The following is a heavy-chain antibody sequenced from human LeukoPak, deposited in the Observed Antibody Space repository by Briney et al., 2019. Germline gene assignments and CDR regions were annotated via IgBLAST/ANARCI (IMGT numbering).Heavy chain of an antibody. CDR2: ISGSGGST. J-gene: IGHJ2*01. V-gene: IGHV3-23*01. CDR1: GFTFSSYA. Sequence: PGGSLRLSCAASGFTFSSYAMSWVRQAPGKGLEWVSTISGSGGSTYYADSVKGRFTISRDNSKNTLHLQMSSLRAEDTAVYYCARGISTTSSFLLSCWYFDLWGRGTLVTVSS. D-gene: IGHD2/OR15-2a*01. CDR3: ARGISTTSSFLLSCWYFDL.